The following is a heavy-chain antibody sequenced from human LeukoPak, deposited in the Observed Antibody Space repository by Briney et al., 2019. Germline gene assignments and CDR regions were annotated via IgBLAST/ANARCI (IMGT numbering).Heavy chain of an antibody. CDR2: INSDGSST. CDR1: GFTFSSYW. J-gene: IGHJ4*02. D-gene: IGHD1-26*01. Sequence: GGSLRLSCAASGFTFSSYWMHWVRQAPGKGLVWVSRINSDGSSTSYADSVKGRFTISRDNAKNSLYLQMNSLRVEDTAVYYCARDYSPPHWSENSGYFDSWGQGTLVTVSS. V-gene: IGHV3-74*01. CDR3: ARDYSPPHWSENSGYFDS.